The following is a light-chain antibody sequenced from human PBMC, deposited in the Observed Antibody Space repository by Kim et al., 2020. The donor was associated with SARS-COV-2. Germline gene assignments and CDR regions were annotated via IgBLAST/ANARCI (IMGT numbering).Light chain of an antibody. Sequence: QSALTQPASVSGSPGQSITISCTGTSSDVGGYNYVSWYQQHPGKAPKLMIHDVSNRPSGVSNRFSGSKSGNTASLTISGLQAEDEADYYCSSYTSSGILYVFGTGTKVTVL. CDR2: DVS. J-gene: IGLJ1*01. CDR1: SSDVGGYNY. V-gene: IGLV2-14*03. CDR3: SSYTSSGILYV.